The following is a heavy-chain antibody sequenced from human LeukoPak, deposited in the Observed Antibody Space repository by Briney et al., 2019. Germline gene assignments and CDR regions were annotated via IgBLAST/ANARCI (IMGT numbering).Heavy chain of an antibody. J-gene: IGHJ4*02. V-gene: IGHV3-43D*03. CDR3: AKNKRAYSSSWYELDY. CDR1: GFTFSSYW. Sequence: AGGSLRLSCAASGFTFSSYWMSWVRQAPGKGLEWVSLISWDGGSTYYADSVKGRFTISRDNSKNSLYLQMNSLRAEDTALYYCAKNKRAYSSSWYELDYWGQGTLVTVSS. D-gene: IGHD6-13*01. CDR2: ISWDGGST.